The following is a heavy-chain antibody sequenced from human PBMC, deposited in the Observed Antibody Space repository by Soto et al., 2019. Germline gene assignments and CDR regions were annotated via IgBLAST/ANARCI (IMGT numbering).Heavy chain of an antibody. CDR2: VRGRVDNYAT. J-gene: IGHJ5*02. Sequence: RSLRLSCAGSGFTFRDSAIHWVRQASGKGLEWVGRVRGRVDNYATAYAASVKGRFTISRDDSKNTAYLQMSSLKTEETAVYYWSRLTCFHPWGQGTLLTV. CDR1: GFTFRDSA. V-gene: IGHV3-73*01. CDR3: SRLTCFHP.